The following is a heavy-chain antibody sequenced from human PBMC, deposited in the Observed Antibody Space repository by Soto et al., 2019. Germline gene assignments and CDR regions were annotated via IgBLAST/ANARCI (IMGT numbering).Heavy chain of an antibody. CDR2: IDPSDSYT. D-gene: IGHD6-6*01. V-gene: IGHV5-10-1*01. CDR3: ARRVAAQIYGMDV. CDR1: GYSFTSYW. Sequence: GESLKISCKGSGYSFTSYWISWVRQMPGKGLEWMGRIDPSDSYTNYSPSFQGHVTISADKSISTAHLQWSSLKASDTATYYCARRVAAQIYGMDVWGQGTTVTVSS. J-gene: IGHJ6*02.